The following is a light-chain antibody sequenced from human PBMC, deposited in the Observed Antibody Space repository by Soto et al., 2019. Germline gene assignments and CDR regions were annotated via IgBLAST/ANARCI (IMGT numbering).Light chain of an antibody. CDR1: QNIRGND. CDR2: DAS. Sequence: EVVLTQSPGALSLSPGEGVTLSCRASQNIRGNDLAWYRQKRGQAPRLLIYDASTRATGIPARFSGSGSGTEFTLTISGLQSEDFAVYYCQQYNNWPPWTFGQGTKVEIK. CDR3: QQYNNWPPWT. V-gene: IGKV3-15*01. J-gene: IGKJ1*01.